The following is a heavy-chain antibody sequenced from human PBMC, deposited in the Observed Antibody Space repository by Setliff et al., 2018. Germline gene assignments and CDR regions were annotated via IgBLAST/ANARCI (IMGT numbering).Heavy chain of an antibody. V-gene: IGHV5-51*01. D-gene: IGHD5-18*01. CDR1: GYRFTSNW. J-gene: IGHJ6*02. CDR3: ARVTPDYYYYYGMDV. CDR2: IYPGDSDT. Sequence: GESLKISCKGSGYRFTSNWIGWVRQMPGKGLEWVGVIYPGDSDTRYNPSFRGQVTISADKSINTAYLQWSSLKASDTAMYYCARVTPDYYYYYGMDVWGQGTTVTVSS.